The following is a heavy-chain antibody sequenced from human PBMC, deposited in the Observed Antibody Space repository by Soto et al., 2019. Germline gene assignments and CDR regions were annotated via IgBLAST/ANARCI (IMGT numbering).Heavy chain of an antibody. CDR1: GGSISSGGYY. D-gene: IGHD4-17*01. CDR2: IYYSGST. CDR3: ARESYDYGDLYYFDY. J-gene: IGHJ4*02. V-gene: IGHV4-31*03. Sequence: PSETLSLTCPVSGGSISSGGYYWSWIRQHPGKGLEWIGYIYYSGSTYYNPSLKSRVTISVDASKNQFSLKLSSVTAADTAVYYCARESYDYGDLYYFDYWGQGTLVTAPQ.